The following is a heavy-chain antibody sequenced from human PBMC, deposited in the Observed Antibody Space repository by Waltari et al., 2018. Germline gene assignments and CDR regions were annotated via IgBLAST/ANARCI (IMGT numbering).Heavy chain of an antibody. CDR3: ANGGGVVIEIRPHDAYDI. D-gene: IGHD2-21*01. CDR2: IRYDGSIK. CDR1: GFNFINYG. V-gene: IGHV3-30*02. J-gene: IGHJ3*02. Sequence: QMQLVESGGGVVQPGGSLRLSCAASGFNFINYGMNWVRQAPGKGLEWVAFIRYDGSIKHYADSVKGRFTISRDNSKNTLYLQMDSLRPEDTAMFYCANGGGVVIEIRPHDAYDIWGHGTMVTVSS.